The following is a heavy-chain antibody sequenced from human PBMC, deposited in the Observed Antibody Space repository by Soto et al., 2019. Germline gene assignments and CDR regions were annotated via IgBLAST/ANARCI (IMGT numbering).Heavy chain of an antibody. CDR2: IYPDDSNT. D-gene: IGHD2-21*01. Sequence: GESLKISCQGSGYSFTNYWIGWVRQMPGKGLEWLGVIYPDDSNTKYSPSFQGQVTISVDKSINTAYLQWSSLKASDTAKYYCAREPYRRPYYIDFSGQGTPVTVSS. V-gene: IGHV5-51*01. CDR1: GYSFTNYW. J-gene: IGHJ4*02. CDR3: AREPYRRPYYIDF.